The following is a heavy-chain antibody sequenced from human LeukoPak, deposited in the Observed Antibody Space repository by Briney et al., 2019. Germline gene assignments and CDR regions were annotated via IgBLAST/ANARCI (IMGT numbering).Heavy chain of an antibody. V-gene: IGHV4-34*01. CDR1: GGSFSGYY. J-gene: IGHJ4*02. D-gene: IGHD3-22*01. CDR2: INHSGST. CDR3: ARDGYYYDSSGYSSDY. Sequence: SETLSLTCAVYGGSFSGYYWSWIRQPPGKGLEWIGEINHSGSTNYNPSLKSRVTISVDTSKNQFSLKLSSVTAADTAVYYCARDGYYYDSSGYSSDYWGQGTLVTVSS.